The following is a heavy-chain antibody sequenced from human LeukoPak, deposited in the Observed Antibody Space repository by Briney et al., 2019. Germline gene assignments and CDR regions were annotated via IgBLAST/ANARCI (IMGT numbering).Heavy chain of an antibody. J-gene: IGHJ3*02. Sequence: AGSLRLSCAASGFTFSSYSMNWVRQAPGKGLEWVSYISSSSSTIYYADSVKGRFTISRDNAKNSLYLQMNSLRAEDTAVYYCATSISDYDYVWGSYRHNFTAAFDIWGQGTMVTVSS. CDR3: ATSISDYDYVWGSYRHNFTAAFDI. CDR1: GFTFSSYS. CDR2: ISSSSSTI. D-gene: IGHD3-16*02. V-gene: IGHV3-48*01.